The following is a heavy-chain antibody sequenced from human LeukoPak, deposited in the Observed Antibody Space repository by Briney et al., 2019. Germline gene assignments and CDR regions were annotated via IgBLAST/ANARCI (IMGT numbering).Heavy chain of an antibody. D-gene: IGHD5-18*01. CDR2: IWYDGSNK. CDR1: GFTFSRYG. Sequence: PGGSLRLSCAASGFTFSRYGMHWVSQAPGKGLEWVAVIWYDGSNKYYADSVKGRFTISRDNSKNTLYLQMNSLRAEDTAVYYCARETETAMGYGMDVWGQGTTVTVSS. CDR3: ARETETAMGYGMDV. J-gene: IGHJ6*02. V-gene: IGHV3-33*01.